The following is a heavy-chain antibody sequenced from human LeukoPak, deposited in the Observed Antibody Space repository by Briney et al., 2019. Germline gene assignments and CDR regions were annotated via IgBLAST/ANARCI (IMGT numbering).Heavy chain of an antibody. J-gene: IGHJ4*02. Sequence: PSETLSLTCAVYGGSFSGYYWSWIRQPPGKGLEWIWEINHSGSTNYNPSLKSRVTISVDTSKNQFSLKLSSVTAADTAVYYCARGPDGSGNADYWGQGTLVTVSS. CDR1: GGSFSGYY. CDR2: INHSGST. V-gene: IGHV4-34*01. CDR3: ARGPDGSGNADY. D-gene: IGHD3-10*01.